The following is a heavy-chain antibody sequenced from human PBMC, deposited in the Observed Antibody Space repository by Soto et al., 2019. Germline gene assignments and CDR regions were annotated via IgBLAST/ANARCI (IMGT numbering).Heavy chain of an antibody. CDR1: GGSFSVYY. CDR2: INHSGST. Sequence: SDTLSLTCAVYGGSFSVYYWSWIRQPPGKGLEWIGEINHSGSTNYNPSLKSRVTISVDTSKNQFSLKLSSVTAADTAVYYCERGGGAYYYDISGYYYYFDYWGQGTLVTVSS. J-gene: IGHJ4*02. V-gene: IGHV4-34*01. D-gene: IGHD3-22*01. CDR3: ERGGGAYYYDISGYYYYFDY.